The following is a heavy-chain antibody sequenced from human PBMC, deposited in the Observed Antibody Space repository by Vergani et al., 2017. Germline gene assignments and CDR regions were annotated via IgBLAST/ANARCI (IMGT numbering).Heavy chain of an antibody. V-gene: IGHV4-39*01. CDR2: IYYSGRT. J-gene: IGHJ4*02. CDR1: GGSISSSSYY. Sequence: QLQLQESGPGLVKPSETLSLTCTVSGGSISSSSYYWGWIRQPPGKGLEWIGSIYYSGRTYYNPSLKGRVTISVDTSKNQFSLKLSSVTAADTAVYYCLWAHQTLDYWGQGTLVTVSA. CDR3: LWAHQTLDY. D-gene: IGHD2-2*01.